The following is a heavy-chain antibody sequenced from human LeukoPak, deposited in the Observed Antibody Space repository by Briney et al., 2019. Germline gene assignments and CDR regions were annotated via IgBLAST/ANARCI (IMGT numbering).Heavy chain of an antibody. CDR1: GFIISDYA. D-gene: IGHD6-13*01. V-gene: IGHV3-64D*06. J-gene: IGHJ4*02. CDR2: ISANGDST. Sequence: PGGSLRLSCSASGFIISDYAMHWVRQAPGKGLEYVSGISANGDSTYHADSVKGRFTISRDTSKNTLYLQMSSLRAEDTAMYYCVKDLYKGDSASWYFFHYWGQGTLVTVSS. CDR3: VKDLYKGDSASWYFFHY.